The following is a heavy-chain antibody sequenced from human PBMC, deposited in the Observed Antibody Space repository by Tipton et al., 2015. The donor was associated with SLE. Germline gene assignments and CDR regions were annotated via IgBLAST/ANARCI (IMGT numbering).Heavy chain of an antibody. CDR1: GASMSSHY. V-gene: IGHV4-4*08. CDR2: ISTSGSV. J-gene: IGHJ3*02. D-gene: IGHD2-2*01. CDR3: ATGRGAMWAFDI. Sequence: TLSLTCTVSGASMSSHYWSWIRQPPGKGLEWIGYISTSGSVYYNPSLRSRVTISADTSKNQFSLQLDPVTAADTAVYYCATGRGAMWAFDIWGQGTMVTVSS.